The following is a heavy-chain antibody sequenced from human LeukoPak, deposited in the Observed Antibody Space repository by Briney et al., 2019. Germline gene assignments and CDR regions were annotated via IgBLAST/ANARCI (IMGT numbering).Heavy chain of an antibody. V-gene: IGHV1-2*02. J-gene: IGHJ4*02. D-gene: IGHD2-15*01. CDR1: GYTFTVYY. CDR2: INPNSGGT. CDR3: ARATSTAATDGRDSY. Sequence: ASVNVSCKASGYTFTVYYMHLVRQAPGQGLEWMGWINPNSGGTNYAQKFQGRVTMTRDTSISTAYMELSRLRSDDTAVYYCARATSTAATDGRDSYWGQGTLVTVSS.